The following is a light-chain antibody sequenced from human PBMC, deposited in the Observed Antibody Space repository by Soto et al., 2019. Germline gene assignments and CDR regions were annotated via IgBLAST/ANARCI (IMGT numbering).Light chain of an antibody. V-gene: IGKV3-20*01. CDR2: GVS. CDR3: QQYDRSPIT. Sequence: EIVLTQSPGTLSLSPGERATLYCRASQSISSNRFAWFQEKPGQAPSLLIYGVSSRATGIPDRFSGSGSGTDFTLTISRLEPEDFGVYYCQQYDRSPITLGPGTKVDIK. CDR1: QSISSNR. J-gene: IGKJ3*01.